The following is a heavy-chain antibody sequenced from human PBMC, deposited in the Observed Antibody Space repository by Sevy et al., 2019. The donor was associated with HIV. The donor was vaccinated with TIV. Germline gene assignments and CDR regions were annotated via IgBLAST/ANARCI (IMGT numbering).Heavy chain of an antibody. V-gene: IGHV3-74*01. D-gene: IGHD3-22*01. CDR1: GFTFSSYW. Sequence: GGSLRLSCAASGFTFSSYWMHWVRQAPGKGLVWVSRINSDGSSTSYADSVKGRFTISRDNAKNTLYLQMNSLGAEDTAVYYCARPYYYDSSGYLPYYFDYWGQGTLVTVSS. J-gene: IGHJ4*02. CDR2: INSDGSST. CDR3: ARPYYYDSSGYLPYYFDY.